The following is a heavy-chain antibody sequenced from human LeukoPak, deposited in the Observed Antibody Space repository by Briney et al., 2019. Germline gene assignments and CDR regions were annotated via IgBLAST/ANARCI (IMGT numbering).Heavy chain of an antibody. Sequence: SETLSLTCTVSGGSISSSSYYWGWIRQPPEKGLEWIGSIYYSGSTYYNPSLKSRVTISVDTSKNQFSLKLSSVTAADTAVYYCARGGRITMYDWFDPWGQGTLVTVSS. D-gene: IGHD3-10*02. CDR1: GGSISSSSYY. J-gene: IGHJ5*02. V-gene: IGHV4-39*01. CDR2: IYYSGST. CDR3: ARGGRITMYDWFDP.